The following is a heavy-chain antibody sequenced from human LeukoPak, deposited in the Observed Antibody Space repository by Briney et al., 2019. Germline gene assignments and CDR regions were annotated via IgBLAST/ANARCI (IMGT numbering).Heavy chain of an antibody. V-gene: IGHV1-18*01. CDR3: ARGLIVVAPAAPDTRGYYYYYMDV. J-gene: IGHJ6*03. CDR1: GYTFTSYG. CDR2: ISAYNGNT. Sequence: ASVKVSCKASGYTFTSYGISWVRQAPGQGLEWMGWISAYNGNTNYAQKFQGRVTMTRDTSISTAYMELSRLRSEDTAVYYCARGLIVVAPAAPDTRGYYYYYMDVWGKGTTVTVSS. D-gene: IGHD2-2*01.